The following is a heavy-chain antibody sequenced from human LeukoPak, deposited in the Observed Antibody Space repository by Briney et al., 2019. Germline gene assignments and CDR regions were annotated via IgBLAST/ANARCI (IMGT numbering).Heavy chain of an antibody. Sequence: GEYLKISCKGSGYSFTSYWIGWVRQMPGKGLEWVGIIYPGDSDTRYSPSFQGQVNISADKSISTAYLQWSSLKASDTAMYYCARHRGADGVGYLDYWGQGTLVTVSS. CDR1: GYSFTSYW. V-gene: IGHV5-51*01. CDR3: ARHRGADGVGYLDY. J-gene: IGHJ4*02. CDR2: IYPGDSDT. D-gene: IGHD2-8*01.